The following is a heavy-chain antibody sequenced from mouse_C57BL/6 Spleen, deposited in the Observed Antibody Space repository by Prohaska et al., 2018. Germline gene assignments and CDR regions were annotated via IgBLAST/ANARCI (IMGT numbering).Heavy chain of an antibody. J-gene: IGHJ3*01. V-gene: IGHV1-15*01. D-gene: IGHD2-3*01. CDR2: IDPETGGT. CDR1: GYTFTDYE. CDR3: TRSGYYSWLAY. Sequence: QVQLQQYGAELVRPGASVTLSCKASGYTFTDYEMHWVKQTHVHGLEWIGAIDPETGGTDYNQKFKGKDIRTADISTSTDYLALRSMTSEDSAIYYWTRSGYYSWLAYWGQGTLVTVSA.